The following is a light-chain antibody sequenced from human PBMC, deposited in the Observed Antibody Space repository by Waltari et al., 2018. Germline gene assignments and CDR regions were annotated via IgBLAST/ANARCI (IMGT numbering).Light chain of an antibody. V-gene: IGKV1-39*01. Sequence: DIKMTQSPSSLSASVGDTVTITCRASQSVSRYLNWYPQRPGEAPNLLIFTTSNLQGGVPSRFSGSGSGTEFFLTINSLQPEDFATYYCQQADGIPFTFGQGTKVEVK. CDR3: QQADGIPFT. J-gene: IGKJ2*01. CDR2: TTS. CDR1: QSVSRY.